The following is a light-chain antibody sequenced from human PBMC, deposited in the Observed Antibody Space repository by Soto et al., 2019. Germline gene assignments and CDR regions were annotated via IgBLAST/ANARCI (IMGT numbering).Light chain of an antibody. V-gene: IGKV3-20*01. J-gene: IGKJ4*01. CDR3: QQYGSSPPLT. CDR2: GAS. CDR1: QSVSSSY. Sequence: EIVLTQSPCTLSLSPGERATLSCRASQSVSSSYLAWYQQKPGQAPMLLIYGASSSATGIPDRFSGSGSGTDFTLTITRLEPDACAVYCCQQYGSSPPLTFGVGTKVDIK.